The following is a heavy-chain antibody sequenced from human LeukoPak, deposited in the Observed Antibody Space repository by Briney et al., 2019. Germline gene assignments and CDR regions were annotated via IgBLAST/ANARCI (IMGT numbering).Heavy chain of an antibody. J-gene: IGHJ4*02. CDR1: GFTFSTYA. CDR3: ARISDSLSDF. Sequence: GGSLRLSCAASGFTFSTYAMTWVRQAPGKGLDWVSAISADGAATYYADSVKGRFTISRDNSRNTLYLQMISLRAEDSAVYCCARISDSLSDFWGQGTLVTVSS. V-gene: IGHV3-23*01. D-gene: IGHD2-15*01. CDR2: ISADGAAT.